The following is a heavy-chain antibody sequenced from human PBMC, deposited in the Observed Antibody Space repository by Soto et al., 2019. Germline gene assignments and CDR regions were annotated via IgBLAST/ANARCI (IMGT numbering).Heavy chain of an antibody. V-gene: IGHV3-7*03. CDR2: IKQDGSEK. CDR1: GFTCSSYW. Sequence: PGGALRRSCAASGFTCSSYWMSWVRQAPGKGLEWVANIKQDGSEKYYVDSVKGRFTISRDNAKNSLYLQMNSLRAEDTAVYYCARYRPNLIAAAGFYFDYWGQGTLVTVSS. D-gene: IGHD6-13*01. J-gene: IGHJ4*02. CDR3: ARYRPNLIAAAGFYFDY.